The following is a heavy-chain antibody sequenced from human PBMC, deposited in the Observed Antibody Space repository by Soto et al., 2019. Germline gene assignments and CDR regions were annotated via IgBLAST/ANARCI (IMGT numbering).Heavy chain of an antibody. Sequence: SETLSLTCTASGGSMSSYYWSWIRQPPGKGLEWIGYIYYSGSTNYNPSLKSRVTISVDTSKNQFSLKLSSVTAADTAVYYCARDRDAFDIWGQGTMVTVSS. V-gene: IGHV4-59*01. J-gene: IGHJ3*02. CDR3: ARDRDAFDI. CDR1: GGSMSSYY. CDR2: IYYSGST.